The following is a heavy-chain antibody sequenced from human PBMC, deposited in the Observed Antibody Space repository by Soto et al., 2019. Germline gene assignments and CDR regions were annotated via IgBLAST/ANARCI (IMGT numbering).Heavy chain of an antibody. J-gene: IGHJ1*01. D-gene: IGHD4-17*01. CDR3: AKHIDGDYGSQYFQH. Sequence: QVQLVESGGGVVQPGRSLRLSCAASGFTFSNYGMHWVRQAPGKGLEWVAVISFDGSNKYYADSVKGRFTISRDNSKNTLYLQMNSLRAEDTAVYYCAKHIDGDYGSQYFQHWGQGTLVTVSS. V-gene: IGHV3-30*18. CDR1: GFTFSNYG. CDR2: ISFDGSNK.